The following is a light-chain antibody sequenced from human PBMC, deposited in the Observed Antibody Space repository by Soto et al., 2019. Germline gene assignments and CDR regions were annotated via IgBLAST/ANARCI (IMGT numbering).Light chain of an antibody. CDR2: ATS. CDR3: LQDYNYPRT. V-gene: IGKV1-6*01. CDR1: QGIRKD. J-gene: IGKJ1*01. Sequence: IQMTQSPSSVSAFVGDRVAITCRASQGIRKDLAWYQQKPGKAPKLLIYATSSLQSGVPSRFSGSGSGRDFTLTIGSLQPEDFATYYCLQDYNYPRTFGQGTKVDI.